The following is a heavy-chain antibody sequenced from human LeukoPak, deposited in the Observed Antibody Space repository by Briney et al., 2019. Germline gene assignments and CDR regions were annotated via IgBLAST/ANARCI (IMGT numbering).Heavy chain of an antibody. CDR2: IIPIFGTA. D-gene: IGHD3-22*01. Sequence: ASVKVSCKASGGTFSSYAISWVRQAPGQGLEWMGGIIPIFGTANYAQKFQGRVTITADESTSTDYMELRSVKSDDTAVYYCASLKNYYDSSGYLVTDAFDIWGQGTMVTVSS. V-gene: IGHV1-69*13. CDR1: GGTFSSYA. CDR3: ASLKNYYDSSGYLVTDAFDI. J-gene: IGHJ3*02.